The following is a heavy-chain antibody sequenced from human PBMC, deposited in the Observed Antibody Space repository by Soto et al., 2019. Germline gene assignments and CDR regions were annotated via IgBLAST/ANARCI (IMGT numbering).Heavy chain of an antibody. CDR1: GFTFSNYW. CDR2: IDHDGPT. CDR3: VRDSHGDY. J-gene: IGHJ4*02. Sequence: EVRLVESGGGLVQPGGFLRLSCAGSGFTFSNYWMHWVRQAPGKGLEWVSRIDHDGPTDYADSVRGRFTISRDNAENTLYLQMNSLRPEDTAVYYCVRDSHGDYWGQGTLVTVSS. V-gene: IGHV3-74*01.